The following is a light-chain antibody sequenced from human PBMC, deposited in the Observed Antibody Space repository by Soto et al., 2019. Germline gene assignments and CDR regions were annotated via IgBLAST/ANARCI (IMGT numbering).Light chain of an antibody. CDR3: SSYAGSNHLV. CDR2: EVS. Sequence: QSALTQPPSASGSPGQSVTISCAGTSSDVGGYKYVSWYQQHPGKVPKLIIYEVSERPSGVPERFSGSKSGNTASLTVSGLQPEDEADYYCSSYAGSNHLVFGGGTKLTVL. CDR1: SSDVGGYKY. J-gene: IGLJ2*01. V-gene: IGLV2-8*01.